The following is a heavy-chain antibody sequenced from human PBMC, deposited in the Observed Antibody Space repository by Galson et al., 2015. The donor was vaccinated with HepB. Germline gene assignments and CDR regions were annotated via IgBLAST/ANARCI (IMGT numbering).Heavy chain of an antibody. V-gene: IGHV4-34*01. CDR2: INYNGVA. D-gene: IGHD3-3*01. J-gene: IGHJ4*02. CDR3: ARGPNYDFWSGYRGFSFDI. Sequence: LSLTCAVYGGPFRGNYWSWIRQPPGRGLEWIGEINYNGVATYNPSLKSRVTISVDTSKNQFSLNLNSVTAADTAVYYCARGPNYDFWSGYRGFSFDIWGQGTLVAV. CDR1: GGPFRGNY.